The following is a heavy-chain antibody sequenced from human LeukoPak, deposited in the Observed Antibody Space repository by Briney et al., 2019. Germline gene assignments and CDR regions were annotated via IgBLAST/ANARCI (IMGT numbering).Heavy chain of an antibody. V-gene: IGHV4-4*09. D-gene: IGHD3-3*01. CDR1: GGSISSYY. CDR3: AGGNYYYYYIDV. Sequence: PSETLSLTCTVSGGSISSYYWNWIRQPPGKGLEWIGYIYTSESTNYTPSLTSRVTISVDTSKKQFSLNLSSVTAADTAVYYCAGGNYYYYYIDVWGKGTTVTVSS. CDR2: IYTSEST. J-gene: IGHJ6*03.